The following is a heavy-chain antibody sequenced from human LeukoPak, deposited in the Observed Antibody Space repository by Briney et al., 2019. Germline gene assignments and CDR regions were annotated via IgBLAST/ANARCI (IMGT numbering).Heavy chain of an antibody. V-gene: IGHV3-15*01. Sequence: PGGSLRLSCAASGFTFSSYWMSWVRQAPGKGLEWVGRIKSKTDGGTTDYAAPVKGRFTISRDHSKNTLYLQMNSLKTEDTAVYYCTTERVYLRYFDWLLPDYDYWGQGTLVTVSS. D-gene: IGHD3-9*01. CDR3: TTERVYLRYFDWLLPDYDY. CDR1: GFTFSSYW. CDR2: IKSKTDGGTT. J-gene: IGHJ4*02.